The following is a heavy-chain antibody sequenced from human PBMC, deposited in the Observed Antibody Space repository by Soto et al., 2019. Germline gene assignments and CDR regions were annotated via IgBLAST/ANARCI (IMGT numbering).Heavy chain of an antibody. CDR1: GGTFSSYA. CDR2: IIPIFGTA. Sequence: SVKVSCKASGGTFSSYAISWVRQAPGQGLEWMGGIIPIFGTANYAQKFQGRVTITADESTSTAYMELSSLRSEDTAVCDCAKESALAPPTYAMDVCGQGTTVTLSS. CDR3: AKESALAPPTYAMDV. V-gene: IGHV1-69*13. J-gene: IGHJ6*02. D-gene: IGHD6-19*01.